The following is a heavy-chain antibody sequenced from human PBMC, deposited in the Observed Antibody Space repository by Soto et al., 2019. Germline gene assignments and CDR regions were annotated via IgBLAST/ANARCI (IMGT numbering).Heavy chain of an antibody. D-gene: IGHD2-8*01. CDR1: GFTFSSYA. Sequence: SLRPSCAASGFTFSSYAMHWVRQAPGKGLEWVAVISYDGSNKYYAGSVKGRFTISRENDRNALYLQMNSLRGGDTAVYFCVRAGVAPYYYYGMDVWAKGPRSPSP. V-gene: IGHV3-30*14. J-gene: IGHJ6*02. CDR3: VRAGVAPYYYYGMDV. CDR2: ISYDGSNK.